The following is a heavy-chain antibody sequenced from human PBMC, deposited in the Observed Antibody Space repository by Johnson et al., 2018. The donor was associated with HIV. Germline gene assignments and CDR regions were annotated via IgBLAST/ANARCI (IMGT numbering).Heavy chain of an antibody. CDR3: ARSIAAAGTNAFDF. J-gene: IGHJ3*01. Sequence: QVQLVESGGGVVQPGRSLRLSCAASGFSFSPYALHWVRQTPGKGLEWVAFIRYDGSNKYYADSVKGRFTISRANSKNTLYLQMNSLRAEDTAVYYCARSIAAAGTNAFDFWGQGTMVTVSS. CDR2: IRYDGSNK. D-gene: IGHD6-13*01. V-gene: IGHV3-30*04. CDR1: GFSFSPYA.